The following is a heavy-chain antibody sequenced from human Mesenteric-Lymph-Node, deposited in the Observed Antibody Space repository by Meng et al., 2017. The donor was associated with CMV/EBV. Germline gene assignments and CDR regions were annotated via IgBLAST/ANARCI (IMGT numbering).Heavy chain of an antibody. J-gene: IGHJ6*02. CDR2: IIPIFGTA. V-gene: IGHV1-69*05. CDR3: AKWAGLDYFHGMDV. D-gene: IGHD2-8*01. Sequence: SVQVSCKASGGTFSSYALSWVRQAPGQGLEWMGGIIPIFGTANYAQKFQGRITITTDESTSTAYMELRSLRSEDTAVYYCAKWAGLDYFHGMDVWGQGTTVTVSS. CDR1: GGTFSSYA.